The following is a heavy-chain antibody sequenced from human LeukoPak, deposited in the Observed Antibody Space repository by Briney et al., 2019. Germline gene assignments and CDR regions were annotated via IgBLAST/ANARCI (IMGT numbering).Heavy chain of an antibody. V-gene: IGHV1-18*04. CDR1: GYTFTSYG. CDR3: ARDRPLLWFGELDLGRTYYYYGMDV. Sequence: ASVTVSFTASGYTFTSYGIRWVRQAHGQGHEWMGWISAYNGNTNYSQKLQGRVTMTTDTSTSTAYMELRSLRSDDTAVYYCARDRPLLWFGELDLGRTYYYYGMDVWGKGTTVTVSS. J-gene: IGHJ6*04. D-gene: IGHD3-10*01. CDR2: ISAYNGNT.